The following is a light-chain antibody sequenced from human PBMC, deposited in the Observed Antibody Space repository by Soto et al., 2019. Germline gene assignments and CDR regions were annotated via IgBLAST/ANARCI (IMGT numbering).Light chain of an antibody. CDR1: QSVSRY. CDR3: QHYNNWPLT. V-gene: IGKV3-15*01. Sequence: EIVVTQSLGTLSLSTGERATLPCRASQSVSRYLAWYQQKPGQAPRLLIYDASTRATGVPARLSGSGSGTEFTLTISSLQSEDFAVYYCQHYNNWPLTFGGGTKVEI. CDR2: DAS. J-gene: IGKJ4*01.